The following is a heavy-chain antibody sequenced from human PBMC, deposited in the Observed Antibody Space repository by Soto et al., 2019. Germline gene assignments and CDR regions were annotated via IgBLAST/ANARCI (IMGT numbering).Heavy chain of an antibody. D-gene: IGHD6-13*01. J-gene: IGHJ3*02. CDR1: GGTHP. CDR3: ARKGAAASWSHGFDM. V-gene: IGHV1-69*06. CDR2: IVPMFGGT. Sequence: QMQLVQSGAEVKKPGSSVRVSCEASGGTHPIRWVRQAPGQGLEWVGGIVPMFGGTNYAQKFQGRVTITADRSTNTVYLEMSSLRSEDTAVYYCARKGAAASWSHGFDMWGQGTRVTVSS.